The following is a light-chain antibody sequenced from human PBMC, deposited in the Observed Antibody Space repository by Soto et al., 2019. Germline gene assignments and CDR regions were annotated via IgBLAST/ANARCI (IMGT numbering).Light chain of an antibody. Sequence: EVVLTQSPATLSLSPGERATLSCRASQSVSRFLDWYQQKPGQAPSLLIFDASNRATGIPDKFRASGSGTDFPLNIRNQDSEDSAGYYCQQRSGWPITFGQGTRLDIK. J-gene: IGKJ5*01. CDR3: QQRSGWPIT. CDR1: QSVSRF. CDR2: DAS. V-gene: IGKV3-11*01.